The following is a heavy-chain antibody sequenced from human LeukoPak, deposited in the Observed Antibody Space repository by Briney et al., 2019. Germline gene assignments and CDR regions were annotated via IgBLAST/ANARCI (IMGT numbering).Heavy chain of an antibody. D-gene: IGHD2-2*01. V-gene: IGHV3-7*03. Sequence: GALRLSCIASGFSISNYWMAWVRQAPGKGLEWVANIRQDGSDKFYADSVKGRFSISRDNAKNSLYLQMNTLRGEDTAVYHCVRDSYTRKWHEIDSDLWGQGTPVTVSS. J-gene: IGHJ5*02. CDR3: VRDSYTRKWHEIDSDL. CDR2: IRQDGSDK. CDR1: GFSISNYW.